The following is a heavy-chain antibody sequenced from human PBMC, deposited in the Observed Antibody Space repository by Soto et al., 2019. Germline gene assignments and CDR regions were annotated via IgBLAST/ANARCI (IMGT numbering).Heavy chain of an antibody. V-gene: IGHV3-48*02. D-gene: IGHD2-8*01. J-gene: IGHJ4*01. CDR1: GFTFSTYS. CDR3: AKDRDAYCSKGICSGPYFDY. Sequence: EVQLVESWGGLVQPGGSLRLSCAASGFTFSTYSINWVRQAPGKGMEWISYMSDNSSVIDYADAVKGRFTISRDNAKNSLYLQMNSLRDEDTAVYYCAKDRDAYCSKGICSGPYFDYWSHGTLFTVSP. CDR2: MSDNSSVI.